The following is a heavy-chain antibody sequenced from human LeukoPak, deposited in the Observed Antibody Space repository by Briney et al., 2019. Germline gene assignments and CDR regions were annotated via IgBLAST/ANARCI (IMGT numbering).Heavy chain of an antibody. CDR3: ARDRSRAYYYDSSGPNSNFDY. CDR2: INPNSGGT. CDR1: GYTFTGYY. D-gene: IGHD3-22*01. V-gene: IGHV1-2*02. Sequence: GASVKVSCKASGYTFTGYYMHWVRQAPGQGLEWMGWINPNSGGTNYAQKFQGRVTMTRDTSISTARMELSRLRSDDTAVYYCARDRSRAYYYDSSGPNSNFDYWGQGTLVTVSS. J-gene: IGHJ4*02.